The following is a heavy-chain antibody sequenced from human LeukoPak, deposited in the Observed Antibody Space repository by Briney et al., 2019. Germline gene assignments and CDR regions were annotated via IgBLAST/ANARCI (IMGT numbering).Heavy chain of an antibody. Sequence: AGGSLRLSCAASGFTFSSYTMHWVRQAPGKGLEWVAVISYDGSKKYYADSVKGRFTISRDNSKNTLYLQMNSPRAEDTAVYYCARDEVDYWGQGTLVTVSS. CDR3: ARDEVDY. V-gene: IGHV3-30*04. J-gene: IGHJ4*02. CDR2: ISYDGSKK. CDR1: GFTFSSYT.